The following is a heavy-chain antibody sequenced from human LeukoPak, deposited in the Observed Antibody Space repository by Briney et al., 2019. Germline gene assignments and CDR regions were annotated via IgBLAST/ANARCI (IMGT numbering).Heavy chain of an antibody. V-gene: IGHV5-51*01. Sequence: GEALKISFQAVCYNFSNYWIGWGRPTPGKGLEWMGIIYPGDSDTRYSPSFQGQVTISADKSINTAYLQWSSLKASDTAMYYCARLANDAFDIWGQGTMVTVSS. CDR2: IYPGDSDT. CDR1: CYNFSNYW. CDR3: ARLANDAFDI. J-gene: IGHJ3*02.